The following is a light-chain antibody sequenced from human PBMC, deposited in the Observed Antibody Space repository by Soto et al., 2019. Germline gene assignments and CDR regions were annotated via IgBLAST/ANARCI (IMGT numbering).Light chain of an antibody. CDR2: DVT. CDR1: SSDVAGYNY. Sequence: QSVLTQPASVSGSPGQSITISCTGTSSDVAGYNYVSWYQQHPNKAPKFMIYDVTNRPSGVSNRFSGSKSGNTASLTISGLQAEDEADYYCSSYTSSSTYVFGTGTKVTV. CDR3: SSYTSSSTYV. V-gene: IGLV2-14*01. J-gene: IGLJ1*01.